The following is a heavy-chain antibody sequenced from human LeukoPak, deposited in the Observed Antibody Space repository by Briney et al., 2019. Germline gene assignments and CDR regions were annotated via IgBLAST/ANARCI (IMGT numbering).Heavy chain of an antibody. CDR3: ARVTTVTLYYYMDV. J-gene: IGHJ6*03. CDR2: IIPIFGTA. V-gene: IGHV1-69*01. D-gene: IGHD4-17*01. CDR1: GGTFSSYA. Sequence: SVKVPCKASGGTFSSYAISWVRQAPGQGLEWMGGIIPIFGTANYAQKFQGGVTITADESTSTAYMELSSLRSEDTAVYYCARVTTVTLYYYMDVWGKGTTVTVSS.